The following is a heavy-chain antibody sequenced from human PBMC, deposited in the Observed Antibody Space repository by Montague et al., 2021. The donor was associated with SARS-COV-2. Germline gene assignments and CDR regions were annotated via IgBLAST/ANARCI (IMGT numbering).Heavy chain of an antibody. J-gene: IGHJ4*02. V-gene: IGHV4-4*02. CDR1: GGSISTDNW. Sequence: SETLSLTCAVSGGSISTDNWWSWVRRPPGKGLEWIGEIFHSGRTNYNPSHKSRVTISVDRSNNQFSLELSSLTAADTAIYYCARASQRSHFDYWGQGILVTVSS. D-gene: IGHD6-25*01. CDR2: IFHSGRT. CDR3: ARASQRSHFDY.